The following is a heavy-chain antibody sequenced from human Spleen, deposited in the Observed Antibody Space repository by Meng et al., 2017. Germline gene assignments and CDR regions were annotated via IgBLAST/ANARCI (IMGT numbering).Heavy chain of an antibody. J-gene: IGHJ6*02. Sequence: SETLSLTCTVSGGSISSYYWSWIRQPPGKGLEWIGYIYYSGSTNYNPSLKSRVTISVDTSKNQFSLKLRSVTAADTAVYYCARDGVYEGMDVWGQGTTVTGSS. V-gene: IGHV4-59*01. CDR2: IYYSGST. CDR1: GGSISSYY. CDR3: ARDGVYEGMDV. D-gene: IGHD2-8*01.